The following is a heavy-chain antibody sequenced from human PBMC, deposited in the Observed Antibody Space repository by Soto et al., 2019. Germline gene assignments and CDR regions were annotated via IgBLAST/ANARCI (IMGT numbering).Heavy chain of an antibody. J-gene: IGHJ4*02. Sequence: EVQVVESGGGLVLPGGSPRLSCVASGFIFSSSWMSWVRQAPGKGLEWVSTVAYNGDPYSPDSVRGRFTISRDNSRNTVTLQMTSLRAEDTAVYFCAKTRGTTVPGGTRTFDFWGQGALVTVSS. D-gene: IGHD1-1*01. CDR1: GFIFSSSW. V-gene: IGHV3-23*04. CDR3: AKTRGTTVPGGTRTFDF. CDR2: VAYNGDP.